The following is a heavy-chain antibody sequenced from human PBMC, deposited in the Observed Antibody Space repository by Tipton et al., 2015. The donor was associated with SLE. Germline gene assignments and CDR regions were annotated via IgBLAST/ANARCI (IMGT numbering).Heavy chain of an antibody. J-gene: IGHJ6*03. CDR2: IHTSGNT. Sequence: LRLSCIVSGGSMSGGSYYWSWIRQPAGKALEWIGRIHTSGNTVYNPSLKSRVTISVDTSKNQFSLRLTSVTAADMAVYYCARAVAIFGGVNRGYYMDVWGKGTTVTVSS. CDR3: ARAVAIFGGVNRGYYMDV. D-gene: IGHD3-3*01. CDR1: GGSMSGGSYY. V-gene: IGHV4-61*02.